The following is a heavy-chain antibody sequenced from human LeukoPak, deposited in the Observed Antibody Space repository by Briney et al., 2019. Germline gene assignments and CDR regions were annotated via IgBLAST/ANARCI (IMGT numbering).Heavy chain of an antibody. CDR3: AKHPSYMVRGVISGMDV. J-gene: IGHJ6*02. Sequence: GGSLRLSCAASGFTFSSYAMSWVRQALGKGLEWVSAISGSGDSTYYADSVKGRFTISRDNSKNTLYLQMNSLRAEDTAVYYCAKHPSYMVRGVISGMDVWGQGTTVTVSS. V-gene: IGHV3-23*01. CDR1: GFTFSSYA. CDR2: ISGSGDST. D-gene: IGHD3-10*01.